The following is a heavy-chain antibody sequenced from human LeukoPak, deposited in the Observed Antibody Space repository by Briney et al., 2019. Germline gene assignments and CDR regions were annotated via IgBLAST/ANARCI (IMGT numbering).Heavy chain of an antibody. V-gene: IGHV3-11*01. J-gene: IGHJ6*02. CDR1: GFIFSDYY. D-gene: IGHD2-2*01. CDR3: ARQGYCSSTSCPYYYYGMDV. Sequence: GGSLRLSCAASGFIFSDYYMSWIRQAPGKGLEWVSYISSSGSTIYYADSVKGRFTISRDNAKNSLYLQMNSLRAEDTAVYYCARQGYCSSTSCPYYYYGMDVWGQGTTVTVSS. CDR2: ISSSGSTI.